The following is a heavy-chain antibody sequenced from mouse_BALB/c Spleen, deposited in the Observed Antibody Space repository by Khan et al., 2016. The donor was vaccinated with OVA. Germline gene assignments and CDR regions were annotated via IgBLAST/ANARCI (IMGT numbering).Heavy chain of an antibody. CDR1: GYAFTNNG. V-gene: IGHV9-3-1*01. Sequence: QIQLVQSGPELKKPGETVKISCKASGYAFTNNGMNWARQAPGKGLKWMGWINTYTGEPTYAADFKGRFAFSLETSTSTAYLQINNLKNEDTATYFAARVGYSGTMDYWGQGTSVTVSS. D-gene: IGHD2-14*01. J-gene: IGHJ4*01. CDR3: ARVGYSGTMDY. CDR2: INTYTGEP.